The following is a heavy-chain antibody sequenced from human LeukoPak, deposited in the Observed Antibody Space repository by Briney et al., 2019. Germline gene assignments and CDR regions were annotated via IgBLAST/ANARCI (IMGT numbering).Heavy chain of an antibody. J-gene: IGHJ6*03. D-gene: IGHD1-26*01. CDR3: AREGGVGPTAPPDYYSYQMDV. CDR2: ISPYTTKT. CDR1: GYTFISYG. V-gene: IGHV1-18*01. Sequence: GASVKVSCKASGYTFISYGITWVRQAPGQGLEWMGWISPYTTKTNYAQSLQGRVTMTTDTSTSTAYMELPSLRSDDTAVYYCAREGGVGPTAPPDYYSYQMDVWGKGTTVTVSS.